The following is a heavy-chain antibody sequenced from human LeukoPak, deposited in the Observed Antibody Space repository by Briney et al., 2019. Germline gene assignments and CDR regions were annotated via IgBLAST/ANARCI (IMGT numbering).Heavy chain of an antibody. Sequence: ASVKVSCKTSGYTFSDYYIHWVRQAPGQGLEWMGWINPKNSGTKYAQKFQGWITMTTDTSTSTAYMELSRLRSDDTAVYYCARVTSPFVCSGTSCYTGYDAFDIWGQGTMVTVSS. J-gene: IGHJ3*02. D-gene: IGHD2-2*02. V-gene: IGHV1-2*04. CDR3: ARVTSPFVCSGTSCYTGYDAFDI. CDR1: GYTFSDYY. CDR2: INPKNSGT.